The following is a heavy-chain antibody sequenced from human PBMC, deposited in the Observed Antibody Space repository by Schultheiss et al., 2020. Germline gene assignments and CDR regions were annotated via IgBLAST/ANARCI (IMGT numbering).Heavy chain of an antibody. CDR3: ARDKAGLALYDAFDI. D-gene: IGHD6-19*01. CDR2: IYYSGST. CDR1: GYSISSGYF. J-gene: IGHJ3*02. Sequence: SETLSLTCAVSGYSISSGYFWGWIRQPPGKGLEWIGYIYYSGSTNYNPSLKSRVTISVDTSKNQFSLKLSSVTAADTAVYYCARDKAGLALYDAFDIWGQGTMVTVSS. V-gene: IGHV4-38-2*02.